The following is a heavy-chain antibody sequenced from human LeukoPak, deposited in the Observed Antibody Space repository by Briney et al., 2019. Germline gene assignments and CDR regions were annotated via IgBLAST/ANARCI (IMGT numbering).Heavy chain of an antibody. V-gene: IGHV3-15*01. CDR1: GFTFSNAW. CDR3: ARFAGGSSSFEFDP. Sequence: PGGSLRLSCAASGFTFSNAWMSWVRQAPGKGLEWVGRIKSKTDGGTTDYAAPVKGRFTISRDDSKNTLYLQMNSLRAEDTAVYYCARFAGGSSSFEFDPWGQGTLVTVSS. J-gene: IGHJ5*02. CDR2: IKSKTDGGTT. D-gene: IGHD6-13*01.